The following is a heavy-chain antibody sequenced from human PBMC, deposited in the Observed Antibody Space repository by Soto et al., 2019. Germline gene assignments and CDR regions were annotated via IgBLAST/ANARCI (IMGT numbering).Heavy chain of an antibody. D-gene: IGHD1-26*01. CDR1: GGSISSSNW. V-gene: IGHV4-4*02. J-gene: IGHJ6*02. CDR3: ARDLARATHYYYYYGMDV. Sequence: QVQLQESGPGLVKPSGTLSLTCAVSGGSISSSNWWSWVRQPPGKGLEWIGEIYHSGSTNYNPSLKSRVTISVDKSKNQFSLNLSSVTAADAAVYYCARDLARATHYYYYYGMDVWGQGTTVTVSS. CDR2: IYHSGST.